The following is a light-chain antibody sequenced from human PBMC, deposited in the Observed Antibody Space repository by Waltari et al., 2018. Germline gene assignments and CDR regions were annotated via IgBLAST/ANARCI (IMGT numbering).Light chain of an antibody. J-gene: IGKJ2*01. CDR1: QRLTKTY. CDR2: GAS. Sequence: VLTQSPGTLSLSSGDRATLSCRASQRLTKTYLAWYQQKPGQAPRLLIYGASSRAAGIPDRFSGSGSGTDFTLTISRLEPEDFAVYYCQQYGSSIMYTFGQGTKLEIK. CDR3: QQYGSSIMYT. V-gene: IGKV3-20*01.